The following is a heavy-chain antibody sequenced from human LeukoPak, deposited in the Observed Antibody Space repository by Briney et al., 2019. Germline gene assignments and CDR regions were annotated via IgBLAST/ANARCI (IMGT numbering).Heavy chain of an antibody. Sequence: SETLSLTCTVSGGSISSSSYYWGWIRQPPGKGLEWIGSIYYSGSTYYNPSLKSRVTISVDTSKNQFSLKLSSVTAADTAVYYCARDPGKSDIVLMVYAIFDYWGQGTLVTVSS. J-gene: IGHJ4*02. D-gene: IGHD2-8*01. V-gene: IGHV4-39*07. CDR3: ARDPGKSDIVLMVYAIFDY. CDR1: GGSISSSSYY. CDR2: IYYSGST.